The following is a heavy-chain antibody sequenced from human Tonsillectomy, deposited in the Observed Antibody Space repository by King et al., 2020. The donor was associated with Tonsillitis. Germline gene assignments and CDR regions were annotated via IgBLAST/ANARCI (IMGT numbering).Heavy chain of an antibody. J-gene: IGHJ4*02. CDR1: GFTFNTYY. D-gene: IGHD5-12*01. CDR3: TSGYSDYGLYY. V-gene: IGHV3-74*01. CDR2: ISSDGGTT. Sequence: DVQLVESGGGFVQPGGSLRLSCAASGFTFNTYYMYWVRQAPGKGLVWVSLISSDGGTTTYADSVKGRFTISRDNAKNTLYLQMDSLRAEDTAVYYCTSGYSDYGLYYWGQGTLVTVSS.